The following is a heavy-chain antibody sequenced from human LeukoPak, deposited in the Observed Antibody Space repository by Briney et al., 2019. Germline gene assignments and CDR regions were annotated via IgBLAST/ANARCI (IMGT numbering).Heavy chain of an antibody. Sequence: GGSLRLSCAASGFTFSTHSMNWVRQAPGKGLEWVSSISSSSSYTYYADSVKGRFTISRDNAKNSLYLRMSSLRAEDTAVYYCAREDIVVVPAAISYGMDVWGQGTTVTVSS. J-gene: IGHJ6*02. V-gene: IGHV3-21*01. CDR3: AREDIVVVPAAISYGMDV. D-gene: IGHD2-2*02. CDR2: ISSSSSYT. CDR1: GFTFSTHS.